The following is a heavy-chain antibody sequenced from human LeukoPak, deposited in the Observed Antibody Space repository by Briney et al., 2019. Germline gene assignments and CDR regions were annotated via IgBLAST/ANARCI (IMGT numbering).Heavy chain of an antibody. CDR3: ADTEWLPFDY. J-gene: IGHJ4*02. CDR1: GGSFSGYY. CDR2: INHSGST. V-gene: IGHV4-34*01. D-gene: IGHD3-3*01. Sequence: SETLSLTCAVYGGSFSGYYWSWIRQPPGKGLEWIGEINHSGSTNYNPSLKSRVTISVDTSKNQFSLKLSSVTAADTAVYYCADTEWLPFDYWGQGTLVTVSS.